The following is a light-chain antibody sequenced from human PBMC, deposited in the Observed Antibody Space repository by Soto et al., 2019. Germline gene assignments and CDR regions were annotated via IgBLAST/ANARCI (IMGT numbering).Light chain of an antibody. Sequence: DIQMTQSPSTLSASVGDRVTITCRASQSISSWLAWYQQKPGKAPKLLIYKASSLESGVPSRFSGSGSGTEFALTISSLQPDDFATYSFQQYNSSPITFGQGKRL. CDR2: KAS. J-gene: IGKJ5*01. CDR3: QQYNSSPIT. V-gene: IGKV1-5*03. CDR1: QSISSW.